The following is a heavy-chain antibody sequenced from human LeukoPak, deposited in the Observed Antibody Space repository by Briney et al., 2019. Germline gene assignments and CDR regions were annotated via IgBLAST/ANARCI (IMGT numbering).Heavy chain of an antibody. CDR2: ISGSGGST. CDR3: AKVSLTYSSSWVLYFDY. Sequence: GGSLRLSCAASGFTFSSYAMSWVRRAPGKGLEWVSAISGSGGSTYYADSVKGRFTISRDNSKNTLYLQMNSLRAEDTAVYYCAKVSLTYSSSWVLYFDYWGQGTLVTVSS. D-gene: IGHD6-13*01. V-gene: IGHV3-23*01. CDR1: GFTFSSYA. J-gene: IGHJ4*02.